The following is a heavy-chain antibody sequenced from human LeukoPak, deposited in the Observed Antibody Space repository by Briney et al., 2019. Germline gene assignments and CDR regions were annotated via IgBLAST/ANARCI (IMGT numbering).Heavy chain of an antibody. J-gene: IGHJ4*02. CDR2: IYSGGST. D-gene: IGHD1-1*01. Sequence: PGGSLRLSCAASGFTFSDYYMSWVRQAPGKGLEWVSVIYSGGSTYYADSVKGRFTISRDNSKNTLYLQMNSLRAEDTAVYYCARDIGTGSDYWGQGTLVTVSS. CDR3: ARDIGTGSDY. CDR1: GFTFSDYY. V-gene: IGHV3-66*01.